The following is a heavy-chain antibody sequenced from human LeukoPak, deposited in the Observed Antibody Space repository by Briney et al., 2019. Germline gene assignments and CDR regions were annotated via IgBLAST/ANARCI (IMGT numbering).Heavy chain of an antibody. J-gene: IGHJ4*02. CDR3: ATDKYCTPTDCLHGRFYFDN. V-gene: IGHV3-30*01. CDR2: ISRDGDNE. D-gene: IGHD2-8*01. CDR1: GFPFNTYA. Sequence: GVSLRRSCAASGFPFNTYAMHWVRQAPGKGLEWVALISRDGDNEYYADSVKGRFTISRDNSKNTLSLQVNTLRVEDTAVYYCATDKYCTPTDCLHGRFYFDNWGQGTLVTVFS.